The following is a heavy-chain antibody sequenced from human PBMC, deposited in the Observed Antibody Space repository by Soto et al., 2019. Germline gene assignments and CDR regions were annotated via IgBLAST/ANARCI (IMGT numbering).Heavy chain of an antibody. J-gene: IGHJ6*02. Sequence: SDTLSPTSTTSGGAISISNYHWSWIHQPPGKGLEWIGSIYYSGSTYYNPSLKSRVTISVDTSKNQFSLKLSSVTAADTAVYYCARHPKPDYDFWSGYYGNYYYGMDVWGQGTTVT. CDR3: ARHPKPDYDFWSGYYGNYYYGMDV. CDR2: IYYSGST. D-gene: IGHD3-3*01. CDR1: GGAISISNYH. V-gene: IGHV4-39*01.